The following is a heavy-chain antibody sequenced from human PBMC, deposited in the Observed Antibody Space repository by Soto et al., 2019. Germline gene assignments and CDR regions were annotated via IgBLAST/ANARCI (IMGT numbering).Heavy chain of an antibody. D-gene: IGHD3-9*01. V-gene: IGHV4-59*01. Sequence: SDTLSLTCTVSGGSISSYYWSWIRQPPGKGLEWIGYIYYSGSTNYNPSLKSRVTISVDTSKNQFSLKLSSVTAADTAVYYCARGRDWTGYCLDYWGQGTLVTAS. CDR2: IYYSGST. CDR3: ARGRDWTGYCLDY. CDR1: GGSISSYY. J-gene: IGHJ4*02.